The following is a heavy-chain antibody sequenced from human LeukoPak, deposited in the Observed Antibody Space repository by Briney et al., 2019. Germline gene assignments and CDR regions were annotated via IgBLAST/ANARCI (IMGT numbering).Heavy chain of an antibody. CDR3: ARLLRGGRDTPMVTMIVVRAKSGAFDI. Sequence: SETLSLTCAVYGGSFSGYYWSWIRQPPGKGLEWIGEIDHSGSTNYNPSLKSRVTISVDTSKNQFSLKLSSVTAADTAVYYCARLLRGGRDTPMVTMIVVRAKSGAFDIWGQGTMVTVSS. D-gene: IGHD3-22*01. J-gene: IGHJ3*02. CDR2: IDHSGST. V-gene: IGHV4-34*01. CDR1: GGSFSGYY.